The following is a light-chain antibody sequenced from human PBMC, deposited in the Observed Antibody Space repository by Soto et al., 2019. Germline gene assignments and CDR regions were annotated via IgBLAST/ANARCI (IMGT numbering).Light chain of an antibody. Sequence: EVVLTQSPGALSFSPGGGCTRSCSASQSVSSSYLAWYQQKPGQAPRLLIYGASSRATGIPDRFSGSGSGTDFTLTISRLEPEDFAVYYCQQYGSSPLWTFGQGTKVDIK. V-gene: IGKV3-20*01. CDR2: GAS. J-gene: IGKJ1*01. CDR1: QSVSSSY. CDR3: QQYGSSPLWT.